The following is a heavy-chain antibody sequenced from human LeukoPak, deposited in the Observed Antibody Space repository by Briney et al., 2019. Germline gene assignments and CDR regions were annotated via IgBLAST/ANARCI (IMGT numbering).Heavy chain of an antibody. Sequence: ASVKVSCKASGYTFTGYAMHWGRQAPGQGLEWMGWINAGNGNTKYSQKFQGRVTITRDTYASTAYMELSSLRSEDTAVYYCARVRSVTGFFDYWGQGTLVTVSS. J-gene: IGHJ4*02. CDR3: ARVRSVTGFFDY. CDR2: INAGNGNT. D-gene: IGHD1-20*01. V-gene: IGHV1-3*01. CDR1: GYTFTGYA.